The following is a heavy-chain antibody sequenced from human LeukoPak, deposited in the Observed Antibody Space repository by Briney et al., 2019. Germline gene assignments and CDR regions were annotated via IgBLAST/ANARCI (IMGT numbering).Heavy chain of an antibody. CDR1: GGSFSGYY. J-gene: IGHJ4*02. D-gene: IGHD1-1*01. CDR3: ARGQGERRDSRFDLDY. CDR2: INNSGST. Sequence: SETLSLTCAVSGGSFSGYYWSWIRQPPGKGLEWIGEINNSGSTNYNPSLKRRVTISVDTSKNQFSLKLSSVTAADTAVYYCARGQGERRDSRFDLDYWGQGTLVTVSS. V-gene: IGHV4-34*01.